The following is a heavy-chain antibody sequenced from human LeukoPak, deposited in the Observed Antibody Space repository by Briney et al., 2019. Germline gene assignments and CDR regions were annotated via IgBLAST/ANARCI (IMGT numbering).Heavy chain of an antibody. Sequence: PGGSLRLSCAASEFTFSNYWMSWVRQAPGKGLEWVSYISSSGSTIYYADSVKGRFTISRDNAKNSLYLQMNSLRAEDTAVYYCAELGITMIGGVWGKGTTVTISS. CDR3: AELGITMIGGV. J-gene: IGHJ6*04. CDR2: ISSSGSTI. CDR1: EFTFSNYW. D-gene: IGHD3-10*02. V-gene: IGHV3-48*04.